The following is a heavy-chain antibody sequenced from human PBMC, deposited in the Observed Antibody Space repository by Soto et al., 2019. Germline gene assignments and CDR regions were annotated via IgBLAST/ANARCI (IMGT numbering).Heavy chain of an antibody. CDR1: GVTFSNHA. D-gene: IGHD2-21*02. J-gene: IGHJ6*02. CDR3: ARDDATYCGGDCYRYFYYGMDV. CDR2: IIPMFPTA. V-gene: IGHV1-69*13. Sequence: ASVKVSCKASGVTFSNHAISWVRQAPGQGLEWVGGIIPMFPTADYAQRFQGRVTITADDSTTTVYMELSGLRSEDTAMYYCARDDATYCGGDCYRYFYYGMDVWGQGTTVTVSS.